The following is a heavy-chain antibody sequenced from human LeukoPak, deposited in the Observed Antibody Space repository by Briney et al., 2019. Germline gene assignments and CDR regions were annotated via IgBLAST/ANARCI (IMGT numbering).Heavy chain of an antibody. J-gene: IGHJ4*02. CDR3: VRDADFYKGDY. V-gene: IGHV3-11*01. CDR1: GFTFSDYY. CDR2: ISSSGSTI. D-gene: IGHD5-24*01. Sequence: GGSLRLSCAASGFTFSDYYMSWIRQAPGKGLEWVSYISSSGSTIYYADSVKGRFTISRDNAKNSLYLQMSGLRAEDTAMYYCVRDADFYKGDYWGQGTLVTVSS.